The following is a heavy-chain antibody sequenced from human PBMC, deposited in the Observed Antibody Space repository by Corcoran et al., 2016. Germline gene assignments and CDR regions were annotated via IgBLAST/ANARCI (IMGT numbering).Heavy chain of an antibody. V-gene: IGHV3-48*04. J-gene: IGHJ4*01. Sequence: EVQLVESGGGLVQPGGSLRLSCAASGFTFSTYSMNWVRQAPGKGLEWVSYISSSTTTIDVADSVKGRFTISRDNAKNSLYLQMNSLRAEKMAVYYCAGQFAPTLDYWGQVTVVSVSS. CDR3: AGQFAPTLDY. CDR2: ISSSTTTI. CDR1: GFTFSTYS. D-gene: IGHD4-17*01.